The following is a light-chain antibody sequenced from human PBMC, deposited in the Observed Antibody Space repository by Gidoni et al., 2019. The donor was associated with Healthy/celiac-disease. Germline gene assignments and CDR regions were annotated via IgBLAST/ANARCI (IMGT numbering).Light chain of an antibody. V-gene: IGLV3-1*01. J-gene: IGLJ3*02. CDR3: QAWDSSTAV. CDR2: QDS. Sequence: SYALTQPHSVSVSPGQTASITCSGDNLGDKYACWYQQKPGQSPVLVIYQDSKRPSGIPERFSGSNSGNTATLTISGTQAMDEADYYCQAWDSSTAVFGGGTKLTVL. CDR1: NLGDKY.